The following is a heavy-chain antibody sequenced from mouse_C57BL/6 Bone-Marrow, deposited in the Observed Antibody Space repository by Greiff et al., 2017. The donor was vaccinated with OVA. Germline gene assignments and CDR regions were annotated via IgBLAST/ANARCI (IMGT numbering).Heavy chain of an antibody. CDR1: GFTFSSYG. J-gene: IGHJ4*01. CDR2: ISSGGSYT. CDR3: ARQGIYYGNYGYAMDY. Sequence: EVQVVESGGDLVRPGGSLKLSCAASGFTFSSYGMSWVRQTPEKSLEWVATISSGGSYTYYPDSVKGRFTISRDNAKNTLYLQMSSLTSEDTAMYYGARQGIYYGNYGYAMDYWGQGTSVTVSS. V-gene: IGHV5-6*01. D-gene: IGHD2-1*01.